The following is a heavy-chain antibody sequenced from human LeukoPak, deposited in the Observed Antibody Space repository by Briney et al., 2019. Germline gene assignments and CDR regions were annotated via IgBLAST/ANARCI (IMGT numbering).Heavy chain of an antibody. CDR2: INPNSGDT. D-gene: IGHD6-6*01. CDR1: GYTFTGYY. CDR3: ARAGFEQLVPFPDY. Sequence: ASVKVSCKASGYTFTGYYMHWVRQAPGQGLEWMGRINPNSGDTNYAQKFQGRVTMTRDTSISTAYMELSRLRSDDTAVYYCARAGFEQLVPFPDYWGQGTLVTVSS. V-gene: IGHV1-2*06. J-gene: IGHJ4*02.